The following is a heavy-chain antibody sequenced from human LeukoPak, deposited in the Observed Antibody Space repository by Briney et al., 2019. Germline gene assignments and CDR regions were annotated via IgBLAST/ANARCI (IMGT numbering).Heavy chain of an antibody. CDR1: GGSISSGDYY. CDR3: ARHRGYCSSTSCYGRANWFDP. J-gene: IGHJ5*02. V-gene: IGHV4-39*01. Sequence: SETLSLTCTVSGGSISSGDYYWSWIRQPPGKGLEWIGEINHSGSTNYNPSLKSRVTISVDTSKNQFSLKLSSVTAADTAVYYCARHRGYCSSTSCYGRANWFDPWGQGTLVTVSS. CDR2: INHSGST. D-gene: IGHD2-2*01.